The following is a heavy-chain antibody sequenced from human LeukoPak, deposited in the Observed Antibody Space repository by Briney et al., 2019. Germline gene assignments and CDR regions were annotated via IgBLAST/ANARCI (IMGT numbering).Heavy chain of an antibody. J-gene: IGHJ4*02. CDR2: IYCSGST. CDR3: ARLSYGDYPFDY. Sequence: SETLSLTCTVSGGSISSSSYYWGWIRQPPGKGLEWIGYIYCSGSTNYNPSLKSRVTISVGTSKNQFSLKLSSVTAADTAVYYCARLSYGDYPFDYWGQGTLVTVSS. D-gene: IGHD4-17*01. V-gene: IGHV4-61*05. CDR1: GGSISSSSYY.